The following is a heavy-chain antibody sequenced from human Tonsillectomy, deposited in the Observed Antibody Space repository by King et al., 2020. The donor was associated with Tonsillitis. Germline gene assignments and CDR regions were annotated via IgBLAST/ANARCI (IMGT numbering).Heavy chain of an antibody. CDR3: AKCPTKFDDRSGYWFGNWYFDL. D-gene: IGHD3-22*01. J-gene: IGHJ2*01. V-gene: IGHV3-30*18. CDR2: ISYDGTNK. CDR1: GFTFSSYG. Sequence: VQLVESGGGVVQPGRSLRLSCAASGFTFSSYGMHWVRQAPGKGLKWVAVISYDGTNKYYADSVKGLFTISRDNSKNTLYLKMNSLRTEDTAVYYCAKCPTKFDDRSGYWFGNWYFDLWGRGTLVTVSS.